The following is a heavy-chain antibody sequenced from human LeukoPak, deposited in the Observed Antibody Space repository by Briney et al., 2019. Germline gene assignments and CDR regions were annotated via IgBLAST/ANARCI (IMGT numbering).Heavy chain of an antibody. CDR1: GFTFSSYG. CDR3: ARRLGSGWFDP. CDR2: IWYDGSNK. V-gene: IGHV3-33*01. Sequence: GGSLRLSCAASGFTFSSYGMHWVRQAPGKGLEWVAVIWYDGSNKYYADSVKGRFTISRDNAKNSLYLHMNSLRAEDTAVYYCARRLGSGWFDPWGQGTLVTVSS. D-gene: IGHD3-10*01. J-gene: IGHJ5*02.